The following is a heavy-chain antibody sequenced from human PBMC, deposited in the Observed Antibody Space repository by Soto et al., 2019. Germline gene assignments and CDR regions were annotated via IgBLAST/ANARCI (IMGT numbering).Heavy chain of an antibody. V-gene: IGHV3-23*01. CDR1: GFTFSSYA. CDR2: ISGSGGST. D-gene: IGHD3-22*01. Sequence: EVPLLESGGGLVQPGGSLRLSCAASGFTFSSYAMSWVRQAPGKGLEWVSAISGSGGSTYYADSVKGRFTISRDNSKNTLYLQMNSLRAEDTAVYYCAKDVWYYDSSGYYYWGQGTLVTVSS. CDR3: AKDVWYYDSSGYYY. J-gene: IGHJ4*02.